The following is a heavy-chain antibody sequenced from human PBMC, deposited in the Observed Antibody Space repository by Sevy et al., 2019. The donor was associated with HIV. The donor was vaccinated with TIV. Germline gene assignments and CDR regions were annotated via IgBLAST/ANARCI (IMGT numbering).Heavy chain of an antibody. V-gene: IGHV3-74*01. D-gene: IGHD1-26*01. CDR2: IKSDGSST. Sequence: GGSLRLSCAASGFTFSSYWMHWVRQAQGKGLVWVSRIKSDGSSTNYADSVKGRFTISRDNVKNTLYLQMNSLRAEDTAVYYCAREYSGTYYYFDYWGQGTLVTVSS. J-gene: IGHJ4*02. CDR3: AREYSGTYYYFDY. CDR1: GFTFSSYW.